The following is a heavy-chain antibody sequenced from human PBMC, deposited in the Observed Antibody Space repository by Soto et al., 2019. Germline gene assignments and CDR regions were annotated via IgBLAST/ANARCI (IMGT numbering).Heavy chain of an antibody. Sequence: SETLSLTCTVSGGSISSYYWSWIRQPPGKGLEWIGYIYYSGSTNYNPSLKSRVTISVDTSKNQFSLKLSSVTAADTAVYYCARRGCSGGSCYPYYFDYWGQGTLVTVSS. V-gene: IGHV4-59*08. CDR3: ARRGCSGGSCYPYYFDY. J-gene: IGHJ4*02. D-gene: IGHD2-15*01. CDR2: IYYSGST. CDR1: GGSISSYY.